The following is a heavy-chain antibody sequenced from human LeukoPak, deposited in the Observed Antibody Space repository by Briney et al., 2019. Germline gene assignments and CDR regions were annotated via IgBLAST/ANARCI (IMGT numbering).Heavy chain of an antibody. CDR3: ASAPDLDY. CDR1: GGSINSGGHY. D-gene: IGHD1-14*01. J-gene: IGHJ4*02. V-gene: IGHV4-30-2*01. CDR2: IYYGASA. Sequence: SQTLSLTCTVSGGSINSGGHYWTWIRQPPGKGLEWIGYIYYGASAYYNPSLKSRVTMSVDTSKNQFSLKLSSVTAADTAVYYCASAPDLDYWGQGTLVTVSS.